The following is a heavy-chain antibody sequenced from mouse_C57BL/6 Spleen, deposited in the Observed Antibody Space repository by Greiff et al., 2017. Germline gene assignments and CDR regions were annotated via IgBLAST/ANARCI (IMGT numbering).Heavy chain of an antibody. CDR1: GFSLTSYG. J-gene: IGHJ4*01. CDR3: ATTTVVAPYAMDY. Sequence: VQLQESGPGLVQPSQSLSITCTVSGFSLTSYGVHWVRQSPGKGLEWLGVIWSGGSTDYNAAFISRLSISKDNSKRQVFFKMNSLQAEDTAIYYCATTTVVAPYAMDYWGQGTSVTVSS. D-gene: IGHD1-1*01. CDR2: IWSGGST. V-gene: IGHV2-2*01.